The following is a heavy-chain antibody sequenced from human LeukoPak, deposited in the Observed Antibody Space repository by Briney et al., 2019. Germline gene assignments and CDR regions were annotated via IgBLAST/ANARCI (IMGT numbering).Heavy chain of an antibody. CDR3: ARGPHDRGYWYFDL. V-gene: IGHV3-23*01. Sequence: GGSLRLSCAASGFTFSSYAMSWVRQAPGKGLEWVSAISGSGGSTYYADSVKGRFTISRDNSKNTLYLQMNNLRAEDTAIYYCARGPHDRGYWYFDLWGRGTLVIVSS. CDR2: ISGSGGST. CDR1: GFTFSSYA. J-gene: IGHJ2*01.